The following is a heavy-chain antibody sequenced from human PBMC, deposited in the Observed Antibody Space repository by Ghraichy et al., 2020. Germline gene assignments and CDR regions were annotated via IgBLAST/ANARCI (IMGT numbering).Heavy chain of an antibody. CDR2: INHSGST. CDR1: GGSFRGYH. CDR3: ARGLVEAAIPAPYYYYGMDV. J-gene: IGHJ6*02. V-gene: IGHV4-34*01. Sequence: ETLSLPCAVYGGSFRGYHWSWTRQPPGKGLGWIGEINHSGSTNYNPTPKSRVTISVDTSKNQFSLKLSPVTAADTAVYYCARGLVEAAIPAPYYYYGMDVWGQGTTVTVSS. D-gene: IGHD2-15*01.